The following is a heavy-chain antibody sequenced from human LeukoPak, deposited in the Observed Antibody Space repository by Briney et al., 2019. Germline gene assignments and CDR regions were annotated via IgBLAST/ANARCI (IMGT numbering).Heavy chain of an antibody. CDR2: ISGSGGST. J-gene: IGHJ4*02. Sequence: GGSLRLSCAASGCTFSNYAMSWVRQAPGKGLEWVSGISGSGGSTYYADSVKGRFTISRDNSKNTLYLQMNSLRAEDTAIYYCAKRDYFDSSGYYEFYFDYWGQGTLVTVSS. CDR1: GCTFSNYA. D-gene: IGHD3-22*01. V-gene: IGHV3-23*01. CDR3: AKRDYFDSSGYYEFYFDY.